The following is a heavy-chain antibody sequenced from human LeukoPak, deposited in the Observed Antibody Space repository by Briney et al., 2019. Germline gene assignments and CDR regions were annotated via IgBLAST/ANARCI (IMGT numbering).Heavy chain of an antibody. Sequence: GGSLRLSCAASGFTFSTSWMHWVRQAPGKGLEWVSGISWNSGSIGYADSVKGRFTISRDNAKNSLYLQMNSLRAEDTALYYCAASRTNYYYYMDVWGKGTTVTISS. CDR1: GFTFSTSW. V-gene: IGHV3-9*01. J-gene: IGHJ6*03. D-gene: IGHD2-2*01. CDR2: ISWNSGSI. CDR3: AASRTNYYYYMDV.